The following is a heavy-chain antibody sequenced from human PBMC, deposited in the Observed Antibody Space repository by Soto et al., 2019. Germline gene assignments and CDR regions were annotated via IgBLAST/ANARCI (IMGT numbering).Heavy chain of an antibody. CDR1: GDTVSSNSVA. CDR2: TYYRSRWYS. J-gene: IGHJ6*02. D-gene: IGHD2-15*01. CDR3: ARSEEDSDYYYYGMDV. Sequence: PSQTLSLTCVGSGDTVSSNSVAWNWVRQSPSRGLEWLGRTYYRSRWYSDYAVSVRSRIDINADTPKNQVSLQLNSVTPEDTAVYYCARSEEDSDYYYYGMDVWGQGTTVTVSS. V-gene: IGHV6-1*01.